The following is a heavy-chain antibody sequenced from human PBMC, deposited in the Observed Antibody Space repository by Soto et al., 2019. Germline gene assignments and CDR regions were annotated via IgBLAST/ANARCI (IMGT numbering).Heavy chain of an antibody. CDR3: ASGIQLWLRRINNGYSG. V-gene: IGHV1-69*05. Sequence: QVQLVQSGAEVKKPESSVKVSCKAPGGTFSTYAISWVRQAPGQGLEWMGGIIPMFGTANYAQRFQDRVTXTXHEFTNTVYMELSSLRSEDTAVYFCASGIQLWLRRINNGYSGWGQGTLVTVSS. J-gene: IGHJ4*02. D-gene: IGHD5-18*01. CDR2: IIPMFGTA. CDR1: GGTFSTYA.